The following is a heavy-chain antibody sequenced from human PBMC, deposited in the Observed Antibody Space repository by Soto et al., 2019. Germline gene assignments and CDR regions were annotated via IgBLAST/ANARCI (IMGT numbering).Heavy chain of an antibody. J-gene: IGHJ4*02. D-gene: IGHD6-19*01. V-gene: IGHV1-8*01. Sequence: QVQLVQSGAEVQTPGASVKVSCKASGYTFTDYDINWVRQAPGQGLEWVGRMNPNSGRTDYAQKFQARVTMTRDTSISTAYLELSSLGYEDTAVFYCSTWGRNGWYTGFFWGQGTLVTVAS. CDR3: STWGRNGWYTGFF. CDR1: GYTFTDYD. CDR2: MNPNSGRT.